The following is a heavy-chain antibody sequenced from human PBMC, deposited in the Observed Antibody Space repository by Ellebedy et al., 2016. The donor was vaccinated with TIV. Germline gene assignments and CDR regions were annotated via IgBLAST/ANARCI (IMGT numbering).Heavy chain of an antibody. D-gene: IGHD5-24*01. Sequence: PGGSLRLSCAASGFTFSDYHMNWVRQAPGTGLEWVSSIIVGGSTYDADSVKGRFIISRDNAENSLYLQMNSLRVEDTAVYYCVRDSTHGYDDYWGQGTLVTVSS. J-gene: IGHJ4*02. CDR1: GFTFSDYH. CDR2: IIVGGST. V-gene: IGHV3-69-1*01. CDR3: VRDSTHGYDDY.